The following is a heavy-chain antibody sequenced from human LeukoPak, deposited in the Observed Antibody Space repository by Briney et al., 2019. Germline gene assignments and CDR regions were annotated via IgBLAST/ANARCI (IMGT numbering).Heavy chain of an antibody. CDR2: IYYSGTP. CDR3: ARQGSGTGSLFDY. CDR1: GRSLRSSSYY. V-gene: IGHV4-39*01. Sequence: PSETLSLTCSVSGRSLRSSSYYWGAIRQPPGKGVEWIGSIYYSGTPFYNPSLKSRVTLSVHASKTQFSLRVRSVTAEDTAIYYCARQGSGTGSLFDYWGQGTLVTVSS. J-gene: IGHJ4*02. D-gene: IGHD1-26*01.